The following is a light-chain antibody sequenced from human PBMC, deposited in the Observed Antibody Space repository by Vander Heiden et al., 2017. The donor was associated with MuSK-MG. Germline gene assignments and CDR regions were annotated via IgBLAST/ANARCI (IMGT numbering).Light chain of an antibody. V-gene: IGKV1-39*01. CDR1: QSISSY. CDR2: AAS. Sequence: DIQMTQSPSSLSASVGDRVTITCRASQSISSYLNWYQQKPGKAPKLLIYAASSLQSGVPSRFSGSGYGTDFTLTISSRQPEDFATYYCQLSDSNPVFTFGHGTKVDIK. CDR3: QLSDSNPVFT. J-gene: IGKJ3*01.